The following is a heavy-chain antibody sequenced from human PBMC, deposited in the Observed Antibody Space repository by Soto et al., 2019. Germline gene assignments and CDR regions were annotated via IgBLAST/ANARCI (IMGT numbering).Heavy chain of an antibody. CDR2: ISYDGSNK. V-gene: IGHV3-30-3*01. CDR1: GFTFSSYA. J-gene: IGHJ6*02. D-gene: IGHD1-26*01. Sequence: QVQLVESGGGVVQPGRSLRLSCAASGFTFSSYAMHWVRQAPGKGLEWVAVISYDGSNKYYADSVKGRFTISRDNSKNPXYXXMNSLSAEDTAVYYCARGPPNLVGATNHYYYGMDVWGQGTTVTVSS. CDR3: ARGPPNLVGATNHYYYGMDV.